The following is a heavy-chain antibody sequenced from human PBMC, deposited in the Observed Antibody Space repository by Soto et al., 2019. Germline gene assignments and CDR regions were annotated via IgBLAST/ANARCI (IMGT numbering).Heavy chain of an antibody. CDR1: GFSLSTSGVG. D-gene: IGHD1-26*01. CDR3: AQVPGSYSSQYYFDY. Sequence: QITLKESGPTLVKPTQTLTLTCTFSGFSLSTSGVGVGWIRHPPGKALEWLALIYWDDDKRYSPSLKSRLTITKDTSKNQVVLTMTNMDPVDTATYYGAQVPGSYSSQYYFDYWGQGTLVTVSS. CDR2: IYWDDDK. V-gene: IGHV2-5*02. J-gene: IGHJ4*02.